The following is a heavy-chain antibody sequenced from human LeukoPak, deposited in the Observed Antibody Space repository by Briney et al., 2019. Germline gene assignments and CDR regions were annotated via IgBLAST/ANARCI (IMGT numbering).Heavy chain of an antibody. CDR1: GGSFSGYY. CDR2: ISGSGGST. D-gene: IGHD2-2*01. CDR3: AKQYQLLPYYYYGMDV. V-gene: IGHV3-23*01. J-gene: IGHJ6*02. Sequence: ETLSLTCAVYGGSFSGYYWSWVRQAPGKGLEWVSAISGSGGSTYYADSVKGRFTISRDNSKNTLYLQMNSLRAEDTAVYYCAKQYQLLPYYYYGMDVWGQGTTVTVSS.